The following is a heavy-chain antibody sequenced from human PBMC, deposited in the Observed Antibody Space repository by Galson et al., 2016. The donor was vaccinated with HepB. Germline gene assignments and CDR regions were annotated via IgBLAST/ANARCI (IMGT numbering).Heavy chain of an antibody. CDR1: GFTFSSYG. CDR3: AKDRRYYDSSGYFWEGYYYDGMDV. D-gene: IGHD3-22*01. V-gene: IGHV3-30*18. CDR2: ISYDGSDK. J-gene: IGHJ6*02. Sequence: SLRLSCAASGFTFSSYGMHWVRQAPGKGLEWVAVISYDGSDKYYADSVKGRFTISRDHSKNTLNLQMTSLRAEDTAVYYCAKDRRYYDSSGYFWEGYYYDGMDVWGQGTTVTVSS.